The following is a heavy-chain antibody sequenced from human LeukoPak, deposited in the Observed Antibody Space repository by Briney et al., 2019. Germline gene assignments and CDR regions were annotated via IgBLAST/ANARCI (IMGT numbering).Heavy chain of an antibody. CDR3: ARERGAVGATISRVFDY. CDR1: GYTFTGYY. Sequence: ASVKVSCKASGYTFTGYYMHWVRQAPGRGLEWMGWINPNSGGTNYAQKFQGRVTMTRDTSISTAYMELSRLRSDDTAVYYCARERGAVGATISRVFDYWGQGTLVTVSS. D-gene: IGHD1-26*01. V-gene: IGHV1-2*02. CDR2: INPNSGGT. J-gene: IGHJ4*02.